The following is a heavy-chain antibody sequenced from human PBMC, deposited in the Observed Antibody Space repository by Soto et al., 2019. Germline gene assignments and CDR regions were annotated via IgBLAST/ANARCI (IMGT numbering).Heavy chain of an antibody. D-gene: IGHD3-10*01. Sequence: SETLSLTCAVYGGSFSGYYWSWIRQPPGKGLEWIGEINHSGSTNDNPSLKSRVTISVDTSKNQFPLKLSSVTAADTAVYYCARGRGLWDVWGQGTTVTVSS. CDR2: INHSGST. J-gene: IGHJ6*02. CDR3: ARGRGLWDV. CDR1: GGSFSGYY. V-gene: IGHV4-34*01.